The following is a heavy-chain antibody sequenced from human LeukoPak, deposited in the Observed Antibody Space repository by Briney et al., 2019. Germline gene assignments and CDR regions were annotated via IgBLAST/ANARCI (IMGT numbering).Heavy chain of an antibody. J-gene: IGHJ4*02. CDR3: ASLYFYGSASFPNY. Sequence: SETLSLTCAVSGGSISTRYYYWGWIRQPPGKGLEWIGTIHHSGSAYYNPSLKSQVTISVDTSNNHFSLKLSSVTAGDTAVYYCASLYFYGSASFPNYWGQGILVTVST. CDR2: IHHSGSA. V-gene: IGHV4-39*02. CDR1: GGSISTRYYY. D-gene: IGHD3-10*01.